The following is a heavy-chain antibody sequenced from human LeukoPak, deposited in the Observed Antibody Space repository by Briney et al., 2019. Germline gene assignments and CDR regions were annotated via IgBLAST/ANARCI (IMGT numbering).Heavy chain of an antibody. V-gene: IGHV3-23*01. CDR2: ISGSGGST. CDR1: GFTFSSYA. D-gene: IGHD6-13*01. Sequence: GGSLRLSCAASGFTFSSYAMSWLRQAPGKGLEWVSAISGSGGSTYYADSVKGRFTISRDNSKNTLYLQMNSLRAEDTAVYYCAKDSYSSSWYPLYYMDVWGKGTTVTVSS. CDR3: AKDSYSSSWYPLYYMDV. J-gene: IGHJ6*03.